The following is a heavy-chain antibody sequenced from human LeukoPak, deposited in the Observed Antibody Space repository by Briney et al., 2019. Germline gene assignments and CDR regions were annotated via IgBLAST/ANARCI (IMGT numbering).Heavy chain of an antibody. CDR3: ARDPRTPTYSSGWPGFDY. D-gene: IGHD6-19*01. CDR2: TYYRSKWYN. Sequence: SQTLSLTCAISGVSVSSNSAAWNWIRQSPSRGLEWLGRTYYRSKWYNDYAVSVKSQITINPDTSKNQFSLQLNSVTPEDTAVYYCARDPRTPTYSSGWPGFDYWGQGTLVTVSS. V-gene: IGHV6-1*01. CDR1: GVSVSSNSAA. J-gene: IGHJ4*02.